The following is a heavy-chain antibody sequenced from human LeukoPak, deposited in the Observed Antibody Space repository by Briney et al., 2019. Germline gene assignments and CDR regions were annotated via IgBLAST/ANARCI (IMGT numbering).Heavy chain of an antibody. V-gene: IGHV4-59*08. D-gene: IGHD4-17*01. CDR1: GGSISSYY. CDR2: IYYSGST. J-gene: IGHJ5*02. CDR3: AGANYGDCGGWLDP. Sequence: PSETLSLTCTVSGGSISSYYWSWIRQPPGKGLEWIGYIYYSGSTNYNPSLKSRVTISVDTSKNQFSLKLSSVTAADTAVYYCAGANYGDCGGWLDPWGQGTLVTVSS.